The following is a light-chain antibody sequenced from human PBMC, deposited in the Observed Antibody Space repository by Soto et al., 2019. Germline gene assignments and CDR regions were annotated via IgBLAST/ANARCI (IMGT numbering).Light chain of an antibody. J-gene: IGKJ5*01. CDR3: QQYDNVFT. V-gene: IGKV1-5*03. Sequence: DIQMTQSPSALSASVGDRVTITCRASQSISVWLAWYQQKAGKAPNLLIYKASRLESGVPSRFSGSGSGTDFTFTISSLQPEDIATYFCQQYDNVFTFGQGTRLEIK. CDR1: QSISVW. CDR2: KAS.